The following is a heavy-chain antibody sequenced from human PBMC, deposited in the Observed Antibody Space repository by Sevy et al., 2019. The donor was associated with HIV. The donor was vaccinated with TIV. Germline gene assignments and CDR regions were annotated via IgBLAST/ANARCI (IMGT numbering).Heavy chain of an antibody. CDR2: ISTGSNYI. D-gene: IGHD3-22*01. Sequence: GGSLRLSCAASGFTFDYFNMNWVRQAPGKGLEWVSSISTGSNYIKYADSVQGRITISRDNAKGSLYLQMNSRSDGDTVVYYCARNRDYYDSSGFSYWGQGTLVTVSS. CDR3: ARNRDYYDSSGFSY. V-gene: IGHV3-21*06. J-gene: IGHJ4*02. CDR1: GFTFDYFN.